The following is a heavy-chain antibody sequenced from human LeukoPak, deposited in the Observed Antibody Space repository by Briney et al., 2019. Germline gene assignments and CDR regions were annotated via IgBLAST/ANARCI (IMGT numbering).Heavy chain of an antibody. V-gene: IGHV3-7*05. J-gene: IGHJ4*02. CDR1: GFTFSNYK. CDR2: INEDGSEK. CDR3: ARGLGSGWFPD. Sequence: GGSLRLSCAASGFTFSNYKMNWVRQAPGKGLEWVANINEDGSEKFYVDSVKGRFTISRDNAKNSLYLQMISLRAEDTAVYYCARGLGSGWFPDWGQGTLVTVSS. D-gene: IGHD6-19*01.